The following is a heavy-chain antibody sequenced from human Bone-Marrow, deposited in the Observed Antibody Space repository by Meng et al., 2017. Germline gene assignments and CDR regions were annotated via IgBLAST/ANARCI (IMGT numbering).Heavy chain of an antibody. V-gene: IGHV1-2*02. CDR2: INPNSGGT. D-gene: IGHD5-12*01. CDR1: GYTFTGYY. CDR3: ARAEGYSGYDWGYFDY. Sequence: ASVKVSCKASGYTFTGYYMHWMRQAPGQGLEWMGWINPNSGGTNYAQKFQGRVTMTRDTSISTAYMELSRQRSDDTAVYYCARAEGYSGYDWGYFDYWGQGTLVTVSS. J-gene: IGHJ4*02.